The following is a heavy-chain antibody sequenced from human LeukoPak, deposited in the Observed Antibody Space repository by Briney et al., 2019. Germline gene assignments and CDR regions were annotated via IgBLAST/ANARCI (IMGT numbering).Heavy chain of an antibody. CDR3: ARDGVAAAGTFDY. D-gene: IGHD6-13*01. V-gene: IGHV4-30-4*01. J-gene: IGHJ4*02. Sequence: SETLSLTCTVSGGSISSGDYSWSWIRQPPGKGLEWIGYIYYSGSTYYNPSLKSRVTISVDTSKNQFSLKLSSVTAADTAVYYCARDGVAAAGTFDYWGQGTLVTVSS. CDR1: GGSISSGDYS. CDR2: IYYSGST.